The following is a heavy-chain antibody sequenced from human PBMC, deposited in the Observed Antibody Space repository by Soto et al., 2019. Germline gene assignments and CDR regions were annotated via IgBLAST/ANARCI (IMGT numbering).Heavy chain of an antibody. CDR2: ISSTTNYI. J-gene: IGHJ4*02. CDR1: GFIFTRYS. Sequence: GGSLRLSCAASGFIFTRYSMNWVRQAPGKGLEWVSSISSTTNYIYYGDSMKGRFAISRDNAKNSLYLEMNSLRAEDTAVYYCARESEDLTSNFDYWGQGTLVTVSS. CDR3: ARESEDLTSNFDY. V-gene: IGHV3-21*06.